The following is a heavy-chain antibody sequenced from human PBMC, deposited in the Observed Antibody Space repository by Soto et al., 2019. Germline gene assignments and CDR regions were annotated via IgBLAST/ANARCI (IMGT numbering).Heavy chain of an antibody. Sequence: QVQLVQSAAEVKKPGASVKVSCKSCGYTFTSYGISWVRQAPGQGLEWMGWISGYNGNTNYAQKLQGRVTMTTDTSTSTAYMELRSLRSDDTAVYYCARDEAYKWNDGGWFDPWGQGTLVTVSS. CDR1: GYTFTSYG. D-gene: IGHD1-1*01. CDR3: ARDEAYKWNDGGWFDP. CDR2: ISGYNGNT. J-gene: IGHJ5*02. V-gene: IGHV1-18*01.